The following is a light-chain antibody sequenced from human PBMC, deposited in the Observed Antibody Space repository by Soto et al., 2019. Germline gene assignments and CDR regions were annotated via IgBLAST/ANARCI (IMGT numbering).Light chain of an antibody. CDR1: QTVSSSY. Sequence: EIVLTQYPGSLSLSPGERAALSCRASQTVSSSYLAWYQQKSGQAPRLLVYGASTRATGIPDRFSGSGSGTDFTLTINRLEPEDFAVYYCQQYVTSSPRTFGQGTKVDIK. J-gene: IGKJ1*01. CDR2: GAS. CDR3: QQYVTSSPRT. V-gene: IGKV3-20*01.